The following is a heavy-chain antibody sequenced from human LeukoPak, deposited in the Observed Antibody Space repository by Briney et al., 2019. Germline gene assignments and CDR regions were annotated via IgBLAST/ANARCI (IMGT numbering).Heavy chain of an antibody. CDR2: IYYSGST. J-gene: IGHJ5*02. Sequence: SETLSLTCTVSGGSISSYYWSWIRQPPGKGLEWIGYIYYSGSTNYNPSLKSRVTISVDTSKNQFSLKLSSVTAADTAVYYCVREGSGSYVNWFDPWGQGTLVTVSS. V-gene: IGHV4-59*01. CDR1: GGSISSYY. CDR3: VREGSGSYVNWFDP. D-gene: IGHD1-26*01.